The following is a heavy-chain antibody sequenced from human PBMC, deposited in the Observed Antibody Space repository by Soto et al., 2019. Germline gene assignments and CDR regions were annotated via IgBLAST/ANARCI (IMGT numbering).Heavy chain of an antibody. CDR1: GGSISSSSHY. J-gene: IGHJ4*02. D-gene: IGHD2-15*01. CDR2: IYYSGST. CDR3: ARLRGYCSGGSCYGYYYFDY. Sequence: SETLSLTCTVSGGSISSSSHYWGWIRQPPGKGLEWIGSIYYSGSTYYNPSLKSRVTISVDTSKNQFSLRLSSVTAADTSVYYCARLRGYCSGGSCYGYYYFDYWGQGALVTVSS. V-gene: IGHV4-39*01.